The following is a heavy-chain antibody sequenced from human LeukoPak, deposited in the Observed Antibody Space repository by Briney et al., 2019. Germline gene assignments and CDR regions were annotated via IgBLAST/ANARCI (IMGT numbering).Heavy chain of an antibody. CDR2: IYYSGST. Sequence: PSETLSLTCAVYGGSFSGYYWSWIRQPPGKGPEWIGYIYYSGSTNYNPSLKSRVTISVDTSKNQFSLKLSSVTAADTAVYYCARGTRDDYSNYAAYYFDYWGQGTLVTVSS. CDR3: ARGTRDDYSNYAAYYFDY. D-gene: IGHD4-11*01. CDR1: GGSFSGYY. J-gene: IGHJ4*02. V-gene: IGHV4-59*01.